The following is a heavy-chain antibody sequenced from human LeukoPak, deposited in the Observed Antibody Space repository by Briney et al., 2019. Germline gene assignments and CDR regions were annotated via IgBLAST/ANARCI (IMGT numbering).Heavy chain of an antibody. V-gene: IGHV4-59*01. Sequence: PSETLSLTCTVSGGSISSYYWNWIRQPPGKGLEWIGYIYYSGSTNYNPSLKSRVTISVDTSKNQFSLKLSSVTAADTAVYYCARSLYYYGSDSFDIWGQGTMVTVPS. J-gene: IGHJ3*02. D-gene: IGHD3-10*01. CDR2: IYYSGST. CDR1: GGSISSYY. CDR3: ARSLYYYGSDSFDI.